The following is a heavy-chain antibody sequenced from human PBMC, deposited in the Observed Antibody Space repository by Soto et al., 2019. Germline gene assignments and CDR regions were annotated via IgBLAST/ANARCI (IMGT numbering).Heavy chain of an antibody. V-gene: IGHV1-2*04. D-gene: IGHD3-22*01. CDR2: INPNSGGT. J-gene: IGHJ4*02. Sequence: ASVKVSCKASGYTFTGYYMHWVRQAPGQGLEWMGWINPNSGGTNYAQKFQGWVTMTRDTSISTAYMELSRLRSDDTAVYYCARGLENKTYYYDSSGYYFDYWGQGTLVTVSS. CDR1: GYTFTGYY. CDR3: ARGLENKTYYYDSSGYYFDY.